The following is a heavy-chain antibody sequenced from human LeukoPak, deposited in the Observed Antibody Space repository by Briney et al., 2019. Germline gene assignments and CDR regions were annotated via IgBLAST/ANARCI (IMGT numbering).Heavy chain of an antibody. CDR1: GFTFSDYY. Sequence: GGSLRLSCVASGFTFSDYYMSWIRQAPGKGLEWVSSISSISSTIYYADSVKGRFTISRDNAKNSLYLRMNSLRAEDTAVYYCAELGITMIGGVWGKGTTVTISS. CDR2: ISSISSTI. D-gene: IGHD3-10*02. J-gene: IGHJ6*04. V-gene: IGHV3-11*04. CDR3: AELGITMIGGV.